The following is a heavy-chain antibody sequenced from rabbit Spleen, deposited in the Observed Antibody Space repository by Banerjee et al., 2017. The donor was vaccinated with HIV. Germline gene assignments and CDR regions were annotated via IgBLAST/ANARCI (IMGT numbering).Heavy chain of an antibody. CDR1: GIDFSGYG. D-gene: IGHD6-1*01. V-gene: IGHV1S7*01. CDR2: IYPDWGST. Sequence: QELVESGGGLVQPGESLKLSCKASGIDFSGYGISWVRQAPGKGLEWIGYIYPDWGSTDYATWVNGRFTISLDNAQNTVFLQMTSLTVADTATYFCARAYTGGYSYALTRLDLWGPGTLVTVS. CDR3: ARAYTGGYSYALTRLDL. J-gene: IGHJ3*01.